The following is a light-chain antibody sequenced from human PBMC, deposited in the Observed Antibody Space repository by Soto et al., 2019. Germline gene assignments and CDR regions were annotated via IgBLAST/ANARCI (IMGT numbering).Light chain of an antibody. CDR1: SSNIGAGYD. Sequence: QYVLTQPPSVSGAPGQRVTISCTGSSSNIGAGYDVHWYQQLPGTAPKLPIYGNSNRPSGVPDRYSGSKSGTSASLAIAGLQAEDEPDYYCPSYDSSLSGFVVGTGTKVTVL. V-gene: IGLV1-40*01. CDR3: PSYDSSLSGFV. CDR2: GNS. J-gene: IGLJ1*01.